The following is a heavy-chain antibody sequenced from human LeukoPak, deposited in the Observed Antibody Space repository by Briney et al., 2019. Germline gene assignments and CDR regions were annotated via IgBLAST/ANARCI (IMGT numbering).Heavy chain of an antibody. D-gene: IGHD3-22*01. CDR2: IWFDGSNI. V-gene: IGHV3-33*06. J-gene: IGHJ3*02. Sequence: PGGSLRLSCAASGFLFGSFAMHWVRQAPGKGLEWVAVIWFDGSNIHYVDSVKDRFTISRDNSRNTVYLQMSSLRAEDTAVYYCAKDGTYDSSGYYGDDAFDIWGQGTMVTVSS. CDR1: GFLFGSFA. CDR3: AKDGTYDSSGYYGDDAFDI.